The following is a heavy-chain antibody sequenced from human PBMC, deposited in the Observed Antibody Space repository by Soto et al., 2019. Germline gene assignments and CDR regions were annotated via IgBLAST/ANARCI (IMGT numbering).Heavy chain of an antibody. D-gene: IGHD2-15*01. CDR2: IYYGGRA. J-gene: IGHJ4*02. Sequence: KTPETLSLTCSVSGGSMSSSSYSWVWIRQPPGKGLEWIGSIYYGGRAYYNPSLKSRVTISVDTSKRQFSVRLSSVTAADTAVYYCARLDEEYCSGDRCYPRRYFDSWGQGTLVTVSS. V-gene: IGHV4-39*01. CDR1: GGSMSSSSYS. CDR3: ARLDEEYCSGDRCYPRRYFDS.